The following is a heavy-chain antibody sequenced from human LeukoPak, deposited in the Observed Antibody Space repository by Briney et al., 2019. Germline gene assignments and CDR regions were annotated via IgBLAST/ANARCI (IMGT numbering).Heavy chain of an antibody. CDR1: GFTFSMSS. J-gene: IGHJ4*02. V-gene: IGHV3-30*04. CDR3: ARGRAGIAAAGFDY. D-gene: IGHD6-13*01. Sequence: GGSLRLSCATSGFTFSMSSMHWVRLAPGKGLEWLAGISFDGANKFSGDSVKGRFSISRDNSKNTLYLQMNSLRLDDTAVYFRARGRAGIAAAGFDYWGQGTLVTVSS. CDR2: ISFDGANK.